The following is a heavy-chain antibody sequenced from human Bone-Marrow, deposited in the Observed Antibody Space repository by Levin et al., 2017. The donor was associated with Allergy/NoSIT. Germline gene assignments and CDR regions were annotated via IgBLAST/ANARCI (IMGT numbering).Heavy chain of an antibody. CDR2: ISSSGSDM. J-gene: IGHJ3*02. V-gene: IGHV3-21*01. CDR1: GFTFSIYS. CDR3: ARGIIGDVRVAHKEAFDI. Sequence: GGSLRLSCTVSGFTFSIYSINWVRQAPGKGLEWVSSISSSGSDMYYVDSVKGRFTISRDNAKNSSTLQMNSLRAEDTAVYYCARGIIGDVRVAHKEAFDIWGQGTMVSVSS. D-gene: IGHD2-8*02.